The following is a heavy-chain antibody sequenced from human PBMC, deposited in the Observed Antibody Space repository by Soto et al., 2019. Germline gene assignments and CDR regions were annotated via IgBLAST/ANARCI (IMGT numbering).Heavy chain of an antibody. Sequence: SVKVSCKASGGTFSSYTISWVRQAPGLGLEWMGRIIPILGIANYAQKFQGRVTITADKSTSTAYMELSSLRSEDTAVYYCARDGYCTNGVCYTADYWGQGTLVTVSS. CDR3: ARDGYCTNGVCYTADY. V-gene: IGHV1-69*04. CDR1: GGTFSSYT. D-gene: IGHD2-8*01. J-gene: IGHJ4*02. CDR2: IIPILGIA.